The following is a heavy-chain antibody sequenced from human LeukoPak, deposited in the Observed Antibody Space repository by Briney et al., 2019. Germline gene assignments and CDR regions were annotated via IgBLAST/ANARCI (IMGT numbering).Heavy chain of an antibody. CDR3: LSAFGD. V-gene: IGHV3-15*01. D-gene: IGHD3-10*01. CDR2: IKAKTDGETT. CDR1: GFTFNSAW. Sequence: GGSLRLSCSGSGFTFNSAWVSWVRQAPGKGLEWVGRIKAKTDGETTDYTALVKGRFTISRDDSKNTVYLQMSSLQIDDTAVYYCLSAFGDWGQGTLVTVSS. J-gene: IGHJ4*02.